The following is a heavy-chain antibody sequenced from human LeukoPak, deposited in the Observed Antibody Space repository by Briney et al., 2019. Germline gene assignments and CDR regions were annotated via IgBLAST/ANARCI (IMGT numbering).Heavy chain of an antibody. CDR3: ARDLTDDFWSGYHFDY. J-gene: IGHJ4*02. Sequence: GGSLRLSCATSGFTFNNYCMNWVRQAPGKGLEWVPSISSSSNYIYYADSVKGRFTISRDSAKNSLYLQMNSLRAEDTAVYYCARDLTDDFWSGYHFDYWGQGTLVTVSS. CDR2: ISSSSNYI. CDR1: GFTFNNYC. V-gene: IGHV3-21*01. D-gene: IGHD3-3*01.